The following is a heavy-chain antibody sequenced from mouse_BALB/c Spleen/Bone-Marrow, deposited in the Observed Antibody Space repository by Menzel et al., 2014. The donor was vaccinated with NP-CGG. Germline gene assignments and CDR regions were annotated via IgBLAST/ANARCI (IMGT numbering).Heavy chain of an antibody. Sequence: QVQLKHSGAELVRPGASVKLSCKASGYTFTNYWINWVKQRPGQGLEWIGNIYPSDSYTTYNQNFKDKATLTVDKSSSTAYMQLSSPTSEDSAVYYCTGYGNYFDYWGQGTTLTVSS. J-gene: IGHJ2*01. D-gene: IGHD2-1*01. V-gene: IGHV1-69*02. CDR3: TGYGNYFDY. CDR1: GYTFTNYW. CDR2: IYPSDSYT.